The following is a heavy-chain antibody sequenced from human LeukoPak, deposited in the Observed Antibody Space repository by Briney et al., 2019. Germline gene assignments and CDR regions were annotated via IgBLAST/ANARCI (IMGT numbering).Heavy chain of an antibody. CDR2: INTNTGNP. Sequence: GASVKVSCKASGYTFTSYGMNWVRQAPGQGLEWMGWINTNTGNPTYAQGFTGRFVFSLDTSVSTAYLQISSLKAEDTAVYHCARGMTPQREDYWGQGTLVTVSS. V-gene: IGHV7-4-1*02. D-gene: IGHD1-26*01. CDR1: GYTFTSYG. CDR3: ARGMTPQREDY. J-gene: IGHJ4*02.